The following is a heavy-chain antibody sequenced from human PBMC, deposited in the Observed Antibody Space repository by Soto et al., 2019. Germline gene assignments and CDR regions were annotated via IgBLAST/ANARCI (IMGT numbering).Heavy chain of an antibody. CDR2: IISVLGTI. CDR3: ASGTLFCAGDCYFEH. J-gene: IGHJ4*02. D-gene: IGHD2-21*02. V-gene: IGHV1-69*06. CDR1: KTTFSDYG. Sequence: QVQLVQSGPEVKKPGSSVNISCTAPKTTFSDYGLNWVRQAPGQGLEWMGGIISVLGTINYAQKFQGRVTINADKSSNTVYMAVSSLTSEDTAVYYCASGTLFCAGDCYFEHWGLGTVVTVSS.